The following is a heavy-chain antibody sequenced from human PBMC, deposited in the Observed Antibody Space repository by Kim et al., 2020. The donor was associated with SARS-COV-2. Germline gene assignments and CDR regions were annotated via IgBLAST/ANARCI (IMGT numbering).Heavy chain of an antibody. CDR2: IIPIFGTA. CDR3: ARGGNYYDSSGYYVHFDY. CDR1: GGTFSSYA. Sequence: SVKVSCKASGGTFSSYAISWVRQAPGQGLEWMGGIIPIFGTANYAQKFQGRVTITADESTSTAYMELSSLRSEDTAVYYCARGGNYYDSSGYYVHFDYWGQGTLVTVSS. D-gene: IGHD3-22*01. J-gene: IGHJ4*02. V-gene: IGHV1-69*13.